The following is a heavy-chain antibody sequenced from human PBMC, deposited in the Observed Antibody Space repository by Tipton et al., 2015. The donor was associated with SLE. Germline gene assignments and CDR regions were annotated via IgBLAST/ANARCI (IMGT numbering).Heavy chain of an antibody. CDR3: ARFYCGGDCYPLDD. Sequence: TLSLTCTVSGGSVSSSAYYWGWIRQPPGKGLEWIGNIHYSGNTYCNPSLKSRVTISLDTSKNQFSLKLGFMTAADTAVYYCARFYCGGDCYPLDDWGQGILVIVSS. V-gene: IGHV4-39*07. D-gene: IGHD2-21*01. CDR2: IHYSGNT. J-gene: IGHJ4*02. CDR1: GGSVSSSAYY.